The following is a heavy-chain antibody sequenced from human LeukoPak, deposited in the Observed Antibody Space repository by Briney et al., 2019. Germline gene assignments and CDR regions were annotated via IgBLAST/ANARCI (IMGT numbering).Heavy chain of an antibody. V-gene: IGHV4-39*07. CDR3: ATTRWTSERGGFDY. CDR2: VFYTGTS. J-gene: IGHJ4*02. D-gene: IGHD1-1*01. Sequence: SETLSLTCTVSGGSIGSSNFYWAWVRQPPGEGLEWIGSVFYTGTSYTNSSLKSRVTISVDTSKNQFSLKLRSVTAADTAMYYCATTRWTSERGGFDYWGQGTLVTVSS. CDR1: GGSIGSSNFY.